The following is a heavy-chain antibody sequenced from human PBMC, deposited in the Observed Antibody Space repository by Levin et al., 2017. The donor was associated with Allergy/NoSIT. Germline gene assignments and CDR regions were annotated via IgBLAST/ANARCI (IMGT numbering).Heavy chain of an antibody. CDR1: GYTLTELS. D-gene: IGHD6-13*01. CDR2: FDPEDGET. CDR3: ATLPNSKAAAGIAEYFQH. Sequence: ASVKVSCKVSGYTLTELSMHWVRQAPGKGLEWMGGFDPEDGETIYAQKFQGRVTMTEDTSTDTAYMELSSLRSEDTAVYYCATLPNSKAAAGIAEYFQHWGQGTLVTVSS. V-gene: IGHV1-24*01. J-gene: IGHJ1*01.